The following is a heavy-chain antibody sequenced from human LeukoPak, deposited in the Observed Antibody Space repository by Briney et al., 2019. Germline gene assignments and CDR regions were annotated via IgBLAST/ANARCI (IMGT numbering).Heavy chain of an antibody. CDR1: GFTVSSNY. V-gene: IGHV3-53*01. Sequence: GGSLRLSCAASGFTVSSNYMSWVRQAPGKGLEWVSVIYSGGSTYYADSVKGRFTISRDNSKNTLYLQMNSLRAEDTAVYYCASGSGSYRTPYYYMDVWGTGTTVTVSS. CDR3: ASGSGSYRTPYYYMDV. D-gene: IGHD3-10*01. J-gene: IGHJ6*03. CDR2: IYSGGST.